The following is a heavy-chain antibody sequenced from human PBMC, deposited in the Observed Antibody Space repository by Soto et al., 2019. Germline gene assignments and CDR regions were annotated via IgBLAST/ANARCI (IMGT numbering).Heavy chain of an antibody. D-gene: IGHD2-2*01. V-gene: IGHV3-30*03. J-gene: IGHJ4*02. CDR3: ARDKVPIPPGYFDY. CDR1: GFTLNTNG. Sequence: VYLVESGGGVVQPGRSLRLSCAASGFTLNTNGMHWVRQAPGKGLEWVAVISYDGSNKYYADSVKGRFTISRDNSKNTLYLQMNSLRAEDTAVYYCARDKVPIPPGYFDYWGQGTLVTVSS. CDR2: ISYDGSNK.